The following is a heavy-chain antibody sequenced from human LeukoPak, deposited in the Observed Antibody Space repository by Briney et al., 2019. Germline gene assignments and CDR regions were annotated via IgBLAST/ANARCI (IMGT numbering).Heavy chain of an antibody. CDR2: ISTSSSYI. Sequence: PGGSLRLSCAASGFTFSSYSMNWVRQAPGQGLEWVSSISTSSSYIYYADSVKGRFTISRDNAKNSLYLQMNSLRAEDTALYYCARDRYGVAAEGNWFDPWGQGTLVTVSS. CDR3: ARDRYGVAAEGNWFDP. D-gene: IGHD6-13*01. J-gene: IGHJ5*02. CDR1: GFTFSSYS. V-gene: IGHV3-21*01.